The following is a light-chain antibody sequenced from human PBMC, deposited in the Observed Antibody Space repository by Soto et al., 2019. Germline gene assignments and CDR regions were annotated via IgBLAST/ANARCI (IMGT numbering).Light chain of an antibody. V-gene: IGKV3-11*01. CDR2: DAS. CDR1: QSVSSY. CDR3: QQRSNWPLT. Sequence: EIVLTQSPATLSLSPGERATLSCRASQSVSSYLAWYQQKPGQAPRLLIYDASNRATGIPARFXGSGSGTXXXXXXXSLEPEDFAVYYCQQRSNWPLTFGGGTKVEIK. J-gene: IGKJ4*01.